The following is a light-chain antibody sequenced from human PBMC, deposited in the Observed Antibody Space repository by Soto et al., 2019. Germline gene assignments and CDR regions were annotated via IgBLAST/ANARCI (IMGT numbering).Light chain of an antibody. J-gene: IGLJ1*01. CDR1: NIGSKS. CDR2: DDS. CDR3: QVWDSSSDHRNV. V-gene: IGLV3-21*02. Sequence: SYDLTQPPSVSVALEQRPRITCGGNNIGSKSVHWYQQKPGQAPVLVVYDDSDRPSGIAERFSGSNSGNTATLTISRVEAGDEAEYYCQVWDSSSDHRNVFGTGTKGTVL.